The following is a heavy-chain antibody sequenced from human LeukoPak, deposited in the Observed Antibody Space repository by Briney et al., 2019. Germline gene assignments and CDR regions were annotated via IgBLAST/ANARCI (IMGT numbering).Heavy chain of an antibody. J-gene: IGHJ4*02. Sequence: SETLSLXCTVSGGSISSYYWSWSRQPPGKGLEWIGYIHYSGSTNYNPSLKSRVTISVDTSKNQFSLKLSSVTAADTAVYYCTREGSGSWAWYFDYWGQGTLVTVSS. CDR1: GGSISSYY. CDR3: TREGSGSWAWYFDY. CDR2: IHYSGST. V-gene: IGHV4-59*01. D-gene: IGHD1-26*01.